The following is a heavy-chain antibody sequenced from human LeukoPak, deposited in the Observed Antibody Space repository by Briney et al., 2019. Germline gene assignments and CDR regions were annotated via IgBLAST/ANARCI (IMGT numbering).Heavy chain of an antibody. CDR2: IYDSGTSSPT. CDR3: ARAATSWAYYDILTGYFHFDY. Sequence: SETLSLTCTVTGGSTTRYYWSWIRQSPEKGLEWIGYIYDSGTSSPTTYNPTFKSRVTISLDTSKNQFSLKLSSVTAADTAVYYCARAATSWAYYDILTGYFHFDYWGQGTLVTVSS. D-gene: IGHD3-9*01. V-gene: IGHV4-59*12. J-gene: IGHJ4*02. CDR1: GGSTTRYY.